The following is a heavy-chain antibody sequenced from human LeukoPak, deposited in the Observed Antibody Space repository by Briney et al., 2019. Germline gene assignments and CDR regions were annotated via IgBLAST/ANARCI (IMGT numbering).Heavy chain of an antibody. CDR3: ARERGLWLIAARRNWFGP. J-gene: IGHJ5*02. CDR1: GFTFSSYW. CDR2: INSDGSST. V-gene: IGHV3-74*01. D-gene: IGHD6-6*01. Sequence: GSLRLSCAASGFTFSSYWMHWVRQAPGKGLVWVSRINSDGSSTSYADSVKGRFTISRDNAKNTLYLQMNSLRAEDTAVYYCARERGLWLIAARRNWFGPWGQGTLVTVSS.